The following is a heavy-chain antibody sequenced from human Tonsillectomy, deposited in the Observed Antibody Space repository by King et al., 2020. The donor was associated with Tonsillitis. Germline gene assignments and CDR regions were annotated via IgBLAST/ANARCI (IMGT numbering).Heavy chain of an antibody. Sequence: QLQESGPGLVKPSQTLSLTCTVSGGSISSGSYYWSWIRQPAGKGLEWIGRIYTSGSTNYNPSLKMRVTMSVDTSKNQFSLKLSSATAADTAVYYCARESIVVVPAATISNWFDPWGQGTLVTVSS. J-gene: IGHJ5*02. CDR1: GGSISSGSYY. CDR3: ARESIVVVPAATISNWFDP. CDR2: IYTSGST. D-gene: IGHD2-2*01. V-gene: IGHV4-61*02.